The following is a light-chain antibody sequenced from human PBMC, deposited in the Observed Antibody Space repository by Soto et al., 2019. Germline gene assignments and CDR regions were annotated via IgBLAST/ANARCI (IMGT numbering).Light chain of an antibody. CDR2: GVS. CDR3: QQYNNWPPLT. CDR1: QSVSSN. Sequence: EIVMTPSPATLSVSPGESATLSCRASQSVSSNLAWYQQKPGQAPRLLIYGVSTRATGIPARFSGSGSETKFTLTISSLQSEDFAVYYCQQYNNWPPLTFGGGTKVDIK. J-gene: IGKJ4*01. V-gene: IGKV3-15*01.